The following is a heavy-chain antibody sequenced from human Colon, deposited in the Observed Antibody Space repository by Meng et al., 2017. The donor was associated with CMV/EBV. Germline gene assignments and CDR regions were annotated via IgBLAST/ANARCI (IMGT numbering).Heavy chain of an antibody. CDR1: GGSVSSGGHY. CDR3: ARGVTMITAGMDV. D-gene: IGHD3-22*01. Sequence: SETLSLTCTVSGGSVSSGGHYWSWIRQYPGKGLEWIGYIYDSGATYYNPSLRSRVTIALDTSKNDLSLNLKSVTAADTAIYYCARGVTMITAGMDVWGQGTTVTVSS. J-gene: IGHJ6*02. V-gene: IGHV4-31*03. CDR2: IYDSGAT.